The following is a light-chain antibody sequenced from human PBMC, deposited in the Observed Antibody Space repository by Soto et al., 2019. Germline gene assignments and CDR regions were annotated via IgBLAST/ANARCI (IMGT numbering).Light chain of an antibody. V-gene: IGLV2-14*01. Sequence: QSALTQPASVSGSPGQSITISCTGTSNDVGSFKYVSWYQQYPGKAPKLIIYEVANRPSGVSDRFSGSKSGNTASLTISGLQAEDEADYYCSSDTGITDPVFGTGTKLTVL. CDR2: EVA. CDR3: SSDTGITDPV. J-gene: IGLJ1*01. CDR1: SNDVGSFKY.